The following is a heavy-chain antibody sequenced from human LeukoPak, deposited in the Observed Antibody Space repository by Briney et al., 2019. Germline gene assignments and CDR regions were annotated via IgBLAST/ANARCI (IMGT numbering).Heavy chain of an antibody. CDR2: ISSSSSYI. V-gene: IGHV3-21*01. CDR1: GFTFSSYS. Sequence: PGGSLRLSCAASGFTFSSYSMNWVRQAPGKGLEWVSSISSSSSYIYYADSVKGRFTISRDNAKNSLYLQMNSLRAEDTAVYYCARRDFWSGSASPLFDYWGQGTLVTVSS. J-gene: IGHJ4*02. D-gene: IGHD3-3*01. CDR3: ARRDFWSGSASPLFDY.